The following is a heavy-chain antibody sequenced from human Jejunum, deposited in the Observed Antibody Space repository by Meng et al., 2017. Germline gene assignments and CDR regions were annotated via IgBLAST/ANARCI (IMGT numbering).Heavy chain of an antibody. D-gene: IGHD3-16*02. V-gene: IGHV4-4*02. Sequence: VQLPESGPGRLKLSGTLSLTCGFSGGSISSGDWWSWVRQPPGKGLEWIGEIHHSGSTNYNPSLKSRVTISVDKSKNQFSLKLSSVTAADTAVYYCAREWSGSFRHFDYWGQGTLVTVSS. J-gene: IGHJ4*02. CDR1: GGSISSGDW. CDR3: AREWSGSFRHFDY. CDR2: IHHSGST.